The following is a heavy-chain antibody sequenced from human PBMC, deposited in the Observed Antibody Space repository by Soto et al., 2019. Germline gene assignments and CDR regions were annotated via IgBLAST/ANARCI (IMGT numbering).Heavy chain of an antibody. CDR1: GYTNTRYY. CDR2: INPNSGGT. CDR3: ARDQPLHDSSGYQYAFDI. Sequence: GAPVKVSCKASGYTNTRYYMHWVRQAPGQGLEWMGWINPNSGGTNYAQKFQGWVTMTRDTSISTAYMELSRLRSDDTAVYYCARDQPLHDSSGYQYAFDIWGQGTMVTVSS. V-gene: IGHV1-2*04. J-gene: IGHJ3*02. D-gene: IGHD3-22*01.